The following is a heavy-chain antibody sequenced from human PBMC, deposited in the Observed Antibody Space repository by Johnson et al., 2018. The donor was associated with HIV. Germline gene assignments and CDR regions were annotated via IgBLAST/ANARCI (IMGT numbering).Heavy chain of an antibody. J-gene: IGHJ3*02. Sequence: QEQLVESGGGVVQPGRSLRLSCAASGFTFSSYGLHWVRQAPGKGLDWVAVISYDGSNKYYADSVKGRFTISRDNSKNTLYLQMNSLRAEDTAVYYCARQKNSQGRWLQFDAFDIWGQGTMVTVSS. V-gene: IGHV3-30*03. D-gene: IGHD5-24*01. CDR3: ARQKNSQGRWLQFDAFDI. CDR2: ISYDGSNK. CDR1: GFTFSSYG.